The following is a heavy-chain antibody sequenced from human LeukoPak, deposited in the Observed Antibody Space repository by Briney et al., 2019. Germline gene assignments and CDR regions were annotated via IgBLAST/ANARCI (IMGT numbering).Heavy chain of an antibody. J-gene: IGHJ4*02. V-gene: IGHV3-15*01. Sequence: PGGSLRLSCATSGLTFNNAWMSWVRQAPGKGLEWVGRSKGKPDGGTTDYAAPVKGRFTISRDDSKSTLYLQMNSLKTEDTAVYYCTTGNGESSFDSWGQGTLVTVSS. CDR1: GLTFNNAW. D-gene: IGHD3-10*01. CDR3: TTGNGESSFDS. CDR2: SKGKPDGGTT.